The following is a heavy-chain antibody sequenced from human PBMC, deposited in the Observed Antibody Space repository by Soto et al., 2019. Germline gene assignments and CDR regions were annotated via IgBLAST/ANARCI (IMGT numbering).Heavy chain of an antibody. CDR1: GYTFTSYD. D-gene: IGHD2-2*01. Sequence: QVQLVQSGAEVKKPGASVKVSCKASGYTFTSYDISWVRQAPGQGLEWMGWISAYNGNTNYAQKLQVRVTMTTDTSTSTAYMELRSLRSDDTAVYSCARYTSGSYYYGMDVWGQGTTVTVSS. J-gene: IGHJ6*02. CDR3: ARYTSGSYYYGMDV. CDR2: ISAYNGNT. V-gene: IGHV1-18*01.